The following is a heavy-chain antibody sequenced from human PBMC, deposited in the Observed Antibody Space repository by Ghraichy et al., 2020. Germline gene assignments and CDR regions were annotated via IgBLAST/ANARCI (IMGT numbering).Heavy chain of an antibody. CDR1: GGSITGYY. D-gene: IGHD3-3*01. J-gene: IGHJ2*01. CDR2: IYYTGDT. V-gene: IGHV4-59*01. Sequence: SETLSLTCTVSGGSITGYYWSWIRQPPGKGLEWIGYIYYTGDTNYNPSLESRVTISVDRSKNQFSLNLNSVTAADTAVCYCVSAQGDDFCNAYFDHWGRGTLVAVSS. CDR3: VSAQGDDFCNAYFDH.